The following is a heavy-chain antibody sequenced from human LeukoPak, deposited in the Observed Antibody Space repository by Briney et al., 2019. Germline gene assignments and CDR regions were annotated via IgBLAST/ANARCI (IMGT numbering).Heavy chain of an antibody. CDR1: GFTFSSYW. Sequence: GGSLRLSCAASGFTFSSYWMHWVRQAPGKGLVWVSRINSDGSSTSYADSVKGRFTISRDSAKNTLYLEMNSLRAEDTAVYYCARATIGDGYNSYGMDVWGQGTTVTVSS. CDR3: ARATIGDGYNSYGMDV. D-gene: IGHD5-24*01. CDR2: INSDGSST. V-gene: IGHV3-74*01. J-gene: IGHJ6*02.